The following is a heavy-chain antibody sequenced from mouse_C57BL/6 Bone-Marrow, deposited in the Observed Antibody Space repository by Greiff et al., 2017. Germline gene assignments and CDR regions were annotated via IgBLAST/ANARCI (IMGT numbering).Heavy chain of an antibody. Sequence: VQLQQSGAELVRPGASVKLSCTASGYNFTDDYMHWVKQRPEQGLEWIGWIDPENGDTEYASKFQGKATITADTSSNTAYLQLSSLTSEDTAVYYGKRTYGSHDYWGQGTTLTVSS. V-gene: IGHV14-4*01. CDR3: KRTYGSHDY. CDR2: IDPENGDT. D-gene: IGHD1-1*01. J-gene: IGHJ2*01. CDR1: GYNFTDDY.